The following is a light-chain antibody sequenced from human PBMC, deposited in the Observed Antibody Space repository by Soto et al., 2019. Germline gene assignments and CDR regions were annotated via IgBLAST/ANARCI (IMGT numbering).Light chain of an antibody. Sequence: DIQVTQSPSALSASVGDRVTISCQATQDISIYLAWYQHKPGRAPKLLIYSASTLVGGVPARYSGSGSGTNFSLTISSLPPEDFATDFCQQSDALPYTFGQGTKLEF. CDR1: QDISIY. CDR2: SAS. J-gene: IGKJ2*01. V-gene: IGKV1-33*01. CDR3: QQSDALPYT.